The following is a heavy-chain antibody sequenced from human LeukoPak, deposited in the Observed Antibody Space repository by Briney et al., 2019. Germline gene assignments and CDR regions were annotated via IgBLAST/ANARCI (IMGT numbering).Heavy chain of an antibody. D-gene: IGHD5-12*01. CDR2: ISGSGGST. J-gene: IGHJ3*02. CDR3: AKVIVATPDAFDI. V-gene: IGHV3-23*01. Sequence: PGGSLRLSCAASGFTFSSHAMGWVRQAPGKGLEWVSAISGSGGSTYYADSVKGRFTISRDNSKNTLYLQMNSLRAEDTAVYYCAKVIVATPDAFDIWGQGTMVTVSS. CDR1: GFTFSSHA.